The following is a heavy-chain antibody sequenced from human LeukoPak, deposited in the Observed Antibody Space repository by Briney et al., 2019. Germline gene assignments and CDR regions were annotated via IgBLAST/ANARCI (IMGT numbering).Heavy chain of an antibody. Sequence: GGSLRLSCAASGFTFSSYSMHWVRQAPGKGREGVAVISDDGSKKSYADSLKGRFTVSRDNSKNTLYLQMTSPSVEDTAVYYCAREGGYCSSTTCYFDSWGQGTLVTVSS. V-gene: IGHV3-30-3*01. CDR1: GFTFSSYS. CDR3: AREGGYCSSTTCYFDS. D-gene: IGHD2-2*01. CDR2: ISDDGSKK. J-gene: IGHJ4*02.